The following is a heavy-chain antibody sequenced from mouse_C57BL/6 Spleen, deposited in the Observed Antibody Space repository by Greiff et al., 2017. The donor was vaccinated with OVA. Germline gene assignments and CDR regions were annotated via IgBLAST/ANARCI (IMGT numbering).Heavy chain of an antibody. CDR3: AITGTDPFYYAMDY. J-gene: IGHJ4*01. CDR2: ILPGSGST. D-gene: IGHD4-1*01. CDR1: GYTFTGYW. V-gene: IGHV1-9*01. Sequence: VQVVESGAELMKPGASVKLPCKATGYTFTGYWIEWVKQRPGHGLEWIGEILPGSGSTNYNEKFKGKATFTADTSSNTAYMQLSSLTTEDSAIYYCAITGTDPFYYAMDYWGQGTSVTVSS.